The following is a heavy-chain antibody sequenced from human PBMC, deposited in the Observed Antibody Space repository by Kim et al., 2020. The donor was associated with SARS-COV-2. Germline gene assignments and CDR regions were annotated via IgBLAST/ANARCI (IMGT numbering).Heavy chain of an antibody. Sequence: RGSLRLSCSVSGLIFRSYAMHWVRQAPGKGLEYVSAINSNGDATYYADSVQGRFTISRDNSKNTLYLQMSSLRAEDTAVYYCVKEYHYGDGYWYFDLWGR. CDR1: GLIFRSYA. J-gene: IGHJ2*01. D-gene: IGHD3-10*01. CDR3: VKEYHYGDGYWYFDL. V-gene: IGHV3-64D*06. CDR2: INSNGDAT.